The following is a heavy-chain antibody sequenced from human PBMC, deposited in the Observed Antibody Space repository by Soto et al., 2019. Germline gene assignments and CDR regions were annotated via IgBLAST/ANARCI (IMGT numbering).Heavy chain of an antibody. Sequence: PSETLSLTCTVSGGSISSYYWSWIRQPPGKGLEWIGYIYYSGSTNYNPSLKSRVTISVDTSKNQFSLKLSSVTAADTAVYYCARSGSGGSWTARYYYYGMDVWGQGTTVTVS. CDR1: GGSISSYY. J-gene: IGHJ6*02. V-gene: IGHV4-59*01. CDR3: ARSGSGGSWTARYYYYGMDV. CDR2: IYYSGST. D-gene: IGHD3-10*01.